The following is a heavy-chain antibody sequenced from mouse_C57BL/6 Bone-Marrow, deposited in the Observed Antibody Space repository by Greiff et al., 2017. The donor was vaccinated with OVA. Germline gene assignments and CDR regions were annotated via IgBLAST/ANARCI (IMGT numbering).Heavy chain of an antibody. CDR1: GYTFTSYW. J-gene: IGHJ2*01. D-gene: IGHD1-1*01. CDR2: IDPSDSET. V-gene: IGHV1-52*01. CDR3: ARGDCDGSGYEGYFDD. Sequence: QVQLQQPGAELVRPGSSVKLSCKASGYTFTSYWMHWVKQRPIQGLEWIGNIDPSDSETHYNQKFKDKATLTVDKSSSTAYMQLSSLTSEDSAVYYSARGDCDGSGYEGYFDDWGKGTTLTVSS.